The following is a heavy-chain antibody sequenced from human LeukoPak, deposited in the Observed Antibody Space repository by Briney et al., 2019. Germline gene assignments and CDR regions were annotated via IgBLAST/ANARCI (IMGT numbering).Heavy chain of an antibody. J-gene: IGHJ4*02. D-gene: IGHD6-6*01. CDR2: INPSGGST. CDR1: GYTFTSYY. Sequence: GASVKVSCKASGYTFTSYYIHWVRQAPGQGLEWMGIINPSGGSTNYAQKFQGRATMTRDTSTSTVYMELSSLRSEDTAVYYCASHDYSSSSGLDYWGQGTLVTVSS. V-gene: IGHV1-46*01. CDR3: ASHDYSSSSGLDY.